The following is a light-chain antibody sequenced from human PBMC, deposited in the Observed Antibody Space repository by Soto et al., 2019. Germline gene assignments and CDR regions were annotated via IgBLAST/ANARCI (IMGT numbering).Light chain of an antibody. V-gene: IGKV1-39*01. Sequence: DIQMTQSPSSLSASVGDRVTITCRASQSINTYVNWYQQNPGRAPKLLIYASSSLQSEVPSRFSGSGSGTDFTLTIISPQPEDLATYYCQQSYATPYTFGQGTKLQMK. CDR3: QQSYATPYT. CDR1: QSINTY. J-gene: IGKJ2*01. CDR2: ASS.